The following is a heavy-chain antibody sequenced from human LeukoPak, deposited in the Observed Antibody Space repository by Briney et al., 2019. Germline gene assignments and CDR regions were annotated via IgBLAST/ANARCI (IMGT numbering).Heavy chain of an antibody. CDR3: ASLSGTTLSDAFDI. CDR2: IYHSVRT. J-gene: IGHJ3*02. CDR1: GYSISSGYY. Sequence: PSETLFLTCAVSGYSISSGYYGGWIRQPPGKGVEWIGSIYHSVRTYYNPSLTSRVTISVDTSKNQFSLKLSSVTAADTAVYYCASLSGTTLSDAFDIWGQGTMVTVSS. V-gene: IGHV4-38-2*01. D-gene: IGHD1-7*01.